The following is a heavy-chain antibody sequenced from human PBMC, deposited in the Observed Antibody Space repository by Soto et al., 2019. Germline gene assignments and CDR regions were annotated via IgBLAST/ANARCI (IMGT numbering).Heavy chain of an antibody. J-gene: IGHJ6*03. CDR2: IYYSGST. CDR1: GGSISSSSYY. CDR3: ARRRAAAGPYYYYYMDV. D-gene: IGHD6-13*01. V-gene: IGHV4-39*01. Sequence: SETLSLTCTVSGGSISSSSYYWGWIRQPPGKGLEWIGSIYYSGSTYYNPSLKSRVTISVDTSKNQFSLKLSSVTTADTAVYYCARRRAAAGPYYYYYMDVWGKGTTVTVSS.